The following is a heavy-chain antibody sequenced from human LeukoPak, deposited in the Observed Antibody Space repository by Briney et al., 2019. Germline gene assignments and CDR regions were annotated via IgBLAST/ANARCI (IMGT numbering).Heavy chain of an antibody. J-gene: IGHJ4*02. CDR2: IKSKSDAEIT. CDR3: ATDPAYCGGDCPAY. V-gene: IGHV3-15*01. D-gene: IGHD2-21*02. Sequence: GGSLTLSCAASGFTFSYAWMTWVRQAPGKGLEWVGRIKSKSDAEITDYAAPVKGRFTISRDESKNTLYLQMNSLKTEDTAVYYCATDPAYCGGDCPAYWGQGTLVTASS. CDR1: GFTFSYAW.